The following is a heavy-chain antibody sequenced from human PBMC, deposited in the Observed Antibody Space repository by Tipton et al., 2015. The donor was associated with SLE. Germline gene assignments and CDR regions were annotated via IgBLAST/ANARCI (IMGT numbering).Heavy chain of an antibody. Sequence: TLSLTCIVSGGSISSSYWSWIRQPPGTGLEWIGCFSNTGSTNFNPSPKSLVTISVDTSKNQFSLRLTSVTAADTAVYYCARDREMAGAFDIWGQATMVTVSS. V-gene: IGHV4-59*01. J-gene: IGHJ3*02. D-gene: IGHD5-24*01. CDR1: GGSISSSY. CDR3: ARDREMAGAFDI. CDR2: FSNTGST.